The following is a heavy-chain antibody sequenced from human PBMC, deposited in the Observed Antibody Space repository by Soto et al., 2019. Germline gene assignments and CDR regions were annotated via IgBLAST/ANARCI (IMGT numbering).Heavy chain of an antibody. CDR1: GGSFSGYY. Sequence: PSETLSLTCAVYGGSFSGYYWSWIRQPPGKGLEWIGEINHSGSTNYNPSLKSRVTISVDTSKNQFSLKLSSVTAADTAVYYCARGANNRYCSSTSCYKQYFQHWGQGTLVTVSS. CDR3: ARGANNRYCSSTSCYKQYFQH. D-gene: IGHD2-2*01. J-gene: IGHJ1*01. V-gene: IGHV4-34*01. CDR2: INHSGST.